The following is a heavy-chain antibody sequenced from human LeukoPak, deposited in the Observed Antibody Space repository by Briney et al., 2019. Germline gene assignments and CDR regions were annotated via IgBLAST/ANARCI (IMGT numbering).Heavy chain of an antibody. CDR2: INHSGST. CDR1: GGSFSGYY. D-gene: IGHD2-8*01. V-gene: IGHV4-34*01. CDR3: ARGPWYYYYYYGMDV. J-gene: IGHJ6*02. Sequence: PSETLSLTCAVYGGSFSGYYWSWIRQPPGKGLEWIGEINHSGSTNYNPSLKSRVTISVDTSKNQFSLKLSSVTAADTAVYYCARGPWYYYYYYGMDVWGQGTTVTVSS.